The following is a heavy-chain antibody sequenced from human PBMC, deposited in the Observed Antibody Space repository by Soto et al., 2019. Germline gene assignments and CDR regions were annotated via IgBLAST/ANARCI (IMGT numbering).Heavy chain of an antibody. CDR2: IKSKTDGGTT. Sequence: PVGSLRLSCAASGFTFSNAWMSWVRQAPGKGLEWVGRIKSKTDGGTTDYAAPVKGRFTISRDDSKNTLYLQMNSLKTEDTAVYYCTGQGYDFWSGYIWFGYWGQGTLVTVSS. V-gene: IGHV3-15*01. D-gene: IGHD3-3*01. CDR3: TGQGYDFWSGYIWFGY. CDR1: GFTFSNAW. J-gene: IGHJ4*02.